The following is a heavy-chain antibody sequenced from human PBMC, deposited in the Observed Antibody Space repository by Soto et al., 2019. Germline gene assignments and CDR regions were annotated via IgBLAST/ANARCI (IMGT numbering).Heavy chain of an antibody. Sequence: QVQLQESGPGLVKPSQTLSLTCTVSGGSISRGGYYWSWIRQHPGKGLEWIGYIYYRGSTYYNPSLKLRVSISADTSKNQFSLKLSSVTAADTAVYYCARDRGTGTTYYFDYWGQGALVTVSS. J-gene: IGHJ4*02. V-gene: IGHV4-31*03. D-gene: IGHD1-7*01. CDR2: IYYRGST. CDR1: GGSISRGGYY. CDR3: ARDRGTGTTYYFDY.